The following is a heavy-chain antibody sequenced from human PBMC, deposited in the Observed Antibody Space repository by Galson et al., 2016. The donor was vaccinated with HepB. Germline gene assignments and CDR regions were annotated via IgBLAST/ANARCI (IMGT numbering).Heavy chain of an antibody. Sequence: TLSLTCTVSGGSISSAAYYWSWIRQHPEKGLEWIGYIYHSGNTYYNPSLKSRLTISVDTSKNQFYLKLKSVTAADTAVYYCARDSKGSGGMNVWGKGTTVTVSS. J-gene: IGHJ6*04. V-gene: IGHV4-31*03. D-gene: IGHD3-10*01. CDR3: ARDSKGSGGMNV. CDR1: GGSISSAAYY. CDR2: IYHSGNT.